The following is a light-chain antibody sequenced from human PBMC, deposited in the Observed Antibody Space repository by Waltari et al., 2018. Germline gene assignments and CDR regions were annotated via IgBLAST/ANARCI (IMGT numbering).Light chain of an antibody. J-gene: IGKJ2*01. Sequence: DIVMTQTPLSLSVTPGQPASISCKYSQSLLQSDGETYLFWYLQKQGHPPQLLISKVSNRFSVVPDRFSGSWSGTDFALKISRMEPEDVGVYYCTQSVRRPYTFGQGTKLEIK. CDR2: KVS. CDR3: TQSVRRPYT. V-gene: IGKV2D-29*01. CDR1: QSLLQSDGETY.